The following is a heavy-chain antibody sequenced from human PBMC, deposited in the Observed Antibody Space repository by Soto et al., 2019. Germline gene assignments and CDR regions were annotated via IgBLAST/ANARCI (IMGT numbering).Heavy chain of an antibody. D-gene: IGHD3-3*01. CDR3: ARLPKYRVVLGWFDP. CDR2: ISAYNGNT. V-gene: IGHV1-18*04. Sequence: ASVKVSGNASGYTVTSYGISWVRQSPGEGLEWMGWISAYNGNTNYAQKLQGRVTMTTDTSTSTAYMELRSLRSDDTALYYCARLPKYRVVLGWFDPWGQGTLLTVSS. CDR1: GYTVTSYG. J-gene: IGHJ5*02.